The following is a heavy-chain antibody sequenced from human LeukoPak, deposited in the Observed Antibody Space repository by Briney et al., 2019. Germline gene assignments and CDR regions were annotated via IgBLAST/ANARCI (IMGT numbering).Heavy chain of an antibody. Sequence: PGGSLRLSCAASGFTFNSYAMSWVRQAPGKGLEWVSAISGTGGRTYYADSVKGRFTIARDNSKNTPYLQMNSLRAEDTALYYCAREPASSGWFDPWGQGTRVAVSS. V-gene: IGHV3-23*01. CDR3: AREPASSGWFDP. CDR2: ISGTGGRT. D-gene: IGHD6-19*01. J-gene: IGHJ5*02. CDR1: GFTFNSYA.